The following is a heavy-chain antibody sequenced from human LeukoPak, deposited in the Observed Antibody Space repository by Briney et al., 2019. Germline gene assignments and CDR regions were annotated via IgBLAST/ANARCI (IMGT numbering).Heavy chain of an antibody. CDR2: IYYTGNT. V-gene: IGHV4-59*01. Sequence: SETLSLTCTVSGGSISNYYWNWIRQPPGKGLEWIGYIYYTGNTNYNPSLKSRFTISVDTSKNQFSLQLSSVTAADTAVYYCARDRLQLQSWGQGTLVTVAS. D-gene: IGHD1-1*01. J-gene: IGHJ5*02. CDR1: GGSISNYY. CDR3: ARDRLQLQS.